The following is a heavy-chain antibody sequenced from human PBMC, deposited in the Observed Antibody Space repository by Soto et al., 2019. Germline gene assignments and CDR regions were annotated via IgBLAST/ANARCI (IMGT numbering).Heavy chain of an antibody. CDR1: GYTFTSYG. Sequence: GASVKVSCKASGYTFTSYGISWVRQAPGQGLEWMGWISAYNGNTNYAQKLQGRVTMTTDTSTSTAYMELRSLRSDDTAVYYCARVWAHRTIFGVVTRDYYYYSYMDVWGKGTTVTVSS. CDR3: ARVWAHRTIFGVVTRDYYYYSYMDV. J-gene: IGHJ6*03. V-gene: IGHV1-18*01. CDR2: ISAYNGNT. D-gene: IGHD3-3*01.